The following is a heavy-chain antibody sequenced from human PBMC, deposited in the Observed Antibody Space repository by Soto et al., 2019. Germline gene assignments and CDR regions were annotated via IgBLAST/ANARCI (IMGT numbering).Heavy chain of an antibody. V-gene: IGHV3-23*01. J-gene: IGHJ4*02. CDR3: AKGTFYFFDF. CDR1: GFTFSSYG. Sequence: LRLSCAASGFTFSSYGLTWVRQTPGKGLEWVSAISGSGDSTYYAASVKGRFTISRDNPKNTVFLQMNSLTAEDTAVYYCAKGTFYFFDFWGQGTVVTVSS. CDR2: ISGSGDST. D-gene: IGHD3-3*01.